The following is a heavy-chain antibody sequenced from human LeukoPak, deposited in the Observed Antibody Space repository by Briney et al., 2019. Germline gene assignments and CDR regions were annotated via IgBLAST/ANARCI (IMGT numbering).Heavy chain of an antibody. CDR3: ARSYCSSTSCSNWFDP. CDR1: GGSISSYY. CDR2: IYTSGST. D-gene: IGHD2-2*01. Sequence: TSETLSLTCTVSGGSISSYYWSWIRQPAGKGLEWIGRIYTSGSTNYNPSLKSRDTMSVDTSKNQFSLKLSSVTAADTAVYYCARSYCSSTSCSNWFDPWGQGTLVTVSS. J-gene: IGHJ5*02. V-gene: IGHV4-4*07.